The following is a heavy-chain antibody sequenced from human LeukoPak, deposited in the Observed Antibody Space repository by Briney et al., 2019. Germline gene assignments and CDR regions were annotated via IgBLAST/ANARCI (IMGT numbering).Heavy chain of an antibody. CDR2: IYYSGST. D-gene: IGHD5-12*01. Sequence: SETLSLTCTVSGGSISNCYWSWIRQPPGKGLEWIGYIYYSGSTNYNPSLKSRVTISVDTSKNQFSLKLSSVTAADTAVYYCASASLRYYYYYGMDVWGQGTTVTVSS. J-gene: IGHJ6*02. V-gene: IGHV4-59*08. CDR3: ASASLRYYYYYGMDV. CDR1: GGSISNCY.